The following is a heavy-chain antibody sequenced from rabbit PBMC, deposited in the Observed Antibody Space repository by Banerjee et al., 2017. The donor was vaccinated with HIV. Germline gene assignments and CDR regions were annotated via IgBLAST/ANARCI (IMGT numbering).Heavy chain of an antibody. Sequence: QEQLKETGGGLVQPGASLTLTCTASGFSFSSDWMYWVRQTPGKGLEWIACIYAGSSGSTWYASWAKGRFTISKTSSTTVTLQMTSLTAADTASYFCARDLAGVIGWNFNLWGPGTLVTVS. CDR1: GFSFSSDW. J-gene: IGHJ4*01. CDR3: ARDLAGVIGWNFNL. D-gene: IGHD4-1*01. CDR2: IYAGSSGST. V-gene: IGHV1S45*01.